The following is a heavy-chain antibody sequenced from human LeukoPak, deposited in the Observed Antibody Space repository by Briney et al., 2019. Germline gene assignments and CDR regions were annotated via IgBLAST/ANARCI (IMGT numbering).Heavy chain of an antibody. CDR3: ARRSEYSSGWYLDY. V-gene: IGHV3-48*03. Sequence: GGSLRLSCAASGFTFSSYEMNWVRQAPGKGLEWVSHISSNGSTICYADSVKGRFTISRDNAKNSLYLQMNSLRGEDTAVYYCARRSEYSSGWYLDYWGQGTLVTVSS. CDR1: GFTFSSYE. CDR2: ISSNGSTI. D-gene: IGHD6-19*01. J-gene: IGHJ4*02.